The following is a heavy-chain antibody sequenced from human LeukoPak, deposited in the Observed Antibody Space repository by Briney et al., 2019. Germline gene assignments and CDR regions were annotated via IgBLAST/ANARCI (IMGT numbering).Heavy chain of an antibody. V-gene: IGHV3-21*01. Sequence: GGSLRLSCAASGFTFSSYSMNWVRQAPGKGLEWVSSISSSSSYIYYADSVKGGFTISRDNPKNSLYLQMNSLRAEDTAVYYCARERDILTGYFDYWGQGTLVTVSS. CDR2: ISSSSSYI. D-gene: IGHD3-9*01. CDR1: GFTFSSYS. CDR3: ARERDILTGYFDY. J-gene: IGHJ4*02.